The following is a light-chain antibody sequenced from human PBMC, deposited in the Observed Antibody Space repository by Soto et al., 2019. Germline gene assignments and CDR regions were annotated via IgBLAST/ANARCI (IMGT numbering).Light chain of an antibody. CDR3: AAAADILNGGV. CDR2: CNN. J-gene: IGLJ3*02. Sequence: QSVLTQPPSASGSPGQWVTISCSGSSSNIGSNTVNWYQQLPRTAPKHLIYCNNQRPSGVPGRFSGSKSGTSASLAISRLQGEDEAEYYCAAAADILNGGVFGGGTKVTVL. V-gene: IGLV1-44*01. CDR1: SSNIGSNT.